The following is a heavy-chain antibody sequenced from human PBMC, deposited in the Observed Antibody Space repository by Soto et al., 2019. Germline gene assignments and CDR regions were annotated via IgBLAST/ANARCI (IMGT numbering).Heavy chain of an antibody. J-gene: IGHJ4*02. V-gene: IGHV4-61*01. CDR2: VYYSGTT. CDR3: ARTTAVPNTLRSRYFFDY. Sequence: SETLSLTCSVSGGSVSNKTYYWSWIRQPPGKRLEWIGYVYYSGTTNYNPSLKSRVTISVDLSKNQFSLRLSSVTTSDTALYYCARTTAVPNTLRSRYFFDYWGQGTLVTVSS. D-gene: IGHD4-17*01. CDR1: GGSVSNKTYY.